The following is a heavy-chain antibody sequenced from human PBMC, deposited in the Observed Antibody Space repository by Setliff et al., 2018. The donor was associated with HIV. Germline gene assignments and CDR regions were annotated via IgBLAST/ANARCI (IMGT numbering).Heavy chain of an antibody. V-gene: IGHV3-23*01. CDR2: VSPSGDAT. D-gene: IGHD3-16*01. CDR3: AKPCYDYVWRPDRDAFDL. J-gene: IGHJ3*01. CDR1: GLIFSNYA. Sequence: GGSLRLSCAASGLIFSNYALTWVRQAPGKGLEWVSTVSPSGDATYYADSVKGRFTISRDNSKNTLYLQVNSLRAEDTAIYYWAKPCYDYVWRPDRDAFDLWGQGNAGHRLL.